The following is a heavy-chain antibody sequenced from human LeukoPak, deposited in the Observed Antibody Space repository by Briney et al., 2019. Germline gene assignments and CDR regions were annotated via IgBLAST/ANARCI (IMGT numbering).Heavy chain of an antibody. D-gene: IGHD1-26*01. V-gene: IGHV5-51*01. CDR1: GYSFTSYC. J-gene: IGHJ3*01. CDR2: IYPGDSGP. Sequence: GESLKISCKVSGYSFTSYCIGWVRQMPGKGLEWMGIIYPGDSGPTYSPSFQGQVAISVDKSINAAYLQWSSLQASDTAMYYCGMSGDRVPLQDDVFDVWGQGTMVTVST. CDR3: GMSGDRVPLQDDVFDV.